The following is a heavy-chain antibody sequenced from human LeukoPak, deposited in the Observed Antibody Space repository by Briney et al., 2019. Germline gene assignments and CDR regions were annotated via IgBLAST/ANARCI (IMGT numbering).Heavy chain of an antibody. CDR2: IYTSGST. Sequence: SETLSLACTVSGGSISSYYWSWLRQPAGKGLEWIGRIYTSGSTNYNPSLKRRVTMSVDTSKNQFSLKLSSVTAADTAVYYCARASSSWYSRLSFDYWGQGTLVTVSS. D-gene: IGHD6-13*01. CDR3: ARASSSWYSRLSFDY. V-gene: IGHV4-4*07. CDR1: GGSISSYY. J-gene: IGHJ4*02.